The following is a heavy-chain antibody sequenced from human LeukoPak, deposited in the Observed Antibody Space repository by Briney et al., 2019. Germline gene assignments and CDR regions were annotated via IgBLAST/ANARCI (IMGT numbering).Heavy chain of an antibody. CDR1: GGSISSYY. CDR2: VYYSGST. D-gene: IGHD2-2*01. J-gene: IGHJ5*02. CDR3: ARALVVPAAMVNWFDP. Sequence: ASETLSLTCTVSGGSISSYYWSWIRQPPGKGLEWIGYVYYSGSTNYNPSLKSRVTISVDTSKNQFSLKLSSVTAADTAEYYCARALVVPAAMVNWFDPWGQGTLVTVSS. V-gene: IGHV4-59*01.